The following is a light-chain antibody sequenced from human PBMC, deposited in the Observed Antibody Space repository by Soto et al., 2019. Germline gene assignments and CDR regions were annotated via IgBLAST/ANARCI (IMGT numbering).Light chain of an antibody. V-gene: IGKV3-20*01. Sequence: EIVLTQPPGTLSLSPGERATLSCRASQSVSSSNLAWYQQKPAQAPRLLIYAASRRAPGIPERFSGSGSGTDFTLTISRLEPEDFAVYYCQQYLTSPKTFGQGTKVDIK. J-gene: IGKJ1*01. CDR2: AAS. CDR1: QSVSSSN. CDR3: QQYLTSPKT.